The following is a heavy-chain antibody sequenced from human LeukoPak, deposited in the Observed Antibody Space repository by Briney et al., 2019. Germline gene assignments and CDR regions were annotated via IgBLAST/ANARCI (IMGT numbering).Heavy chain of an antibody. Sequence: GGSLRLSCAASGFTFSSYWMHWVRQAPGKGLVWVSGINSDGSSTSYADSVKGRFTISRDNAKNTLYLQMNSLRAEDTAVYYCARDPLAYCSGGSCYSDAFDIWGQGTMVTVSS. CDR1: GFTFSSYW. J-gene: IGHJ3*02. CDR3: ARDPLAYCSGGSCYSDAFDI. D-gene: IGHD2-15*01. V-gene: IGHV3-74*01. CDR2: INSDGSST.